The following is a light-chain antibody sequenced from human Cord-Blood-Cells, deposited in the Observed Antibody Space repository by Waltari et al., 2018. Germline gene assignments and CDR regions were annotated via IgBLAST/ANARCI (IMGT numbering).Light chain of an antibody. CDR3: QQYNSYSHT. J-gene: IGKJ2*01. Sequence: DIQMTQSPSTLFASVRDRVTITCRASQSISSWLAWYQQKPGKAPKLLIYKASSLESGVPSRFSGSGSGTEFTLTISSLQPDDFATYYCQQYNSYSHTFGQGTKLEIK. CDR1: QSISSW. V-gene: IGKV1-5*03. CDR2: KAS.